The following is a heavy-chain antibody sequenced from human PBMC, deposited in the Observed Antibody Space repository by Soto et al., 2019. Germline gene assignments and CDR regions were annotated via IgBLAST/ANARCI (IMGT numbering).Heavy chain of an antibody. D-gene: IGHD6-13*01. CDR1: GFTFSSYA. Sequence: PGGSLRLSCAASGFTFSSYAMSWVRQAPGKGLEWVSAISGSGGRTYYADSVKGRFTISRDNSKNTLYLQMNSLRAEDTAVYYCAKVKGRYSSSWTDYWGQGTLVTVSS. CDR2: ISGSGGRT. J-gene: IGHJ4*02. V-gene: IGHV3-23*01. CDR3: AKVKGRYSSSWTDY.